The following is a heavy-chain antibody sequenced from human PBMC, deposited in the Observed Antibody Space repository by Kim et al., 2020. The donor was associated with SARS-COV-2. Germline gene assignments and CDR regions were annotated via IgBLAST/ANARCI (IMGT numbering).Heavy chain of an antibody. D-gene: IGHD2-2*01. V-gene: IGHV3-15*01. Sequence: GGSLRLSCAASGFIFTNAWMNWVRRAPGKGLEWVGRIKSRTAGVTTDYAAPMKGRFTISRDDSQNTLYLQMDSLEIEDTALYYCTTVSKVVLESVPGDYWGQGTLVTVSS. CDR3: TTVSKVVLESVPGDY. CDR1: GFIFTNAW. CDR2: IKSRTAGVTT. J-gene: IGHJ4*02.